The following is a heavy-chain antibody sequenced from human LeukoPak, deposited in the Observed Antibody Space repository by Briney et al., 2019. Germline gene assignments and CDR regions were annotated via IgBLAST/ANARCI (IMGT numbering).Heavy chain of an antibody. CDR1: GFTVSSNY. D-gene: IGHD2-2*01. CDR2: IYSGGST. CDR3: ARARIEYCSSTSCYSGLNYHYMDV. J-gene: IGHJ6*03. V-gene: IGHV3-53*01. Sequence: GGSLRLSCAASGFTVSSNYMSWVRQAPGKGLEWVSVIYSGGSTYYADSVKGRFTISRDNSKNTLYLQMNSLRAEDTAVYYCARARIEYCSSTSCYSGLNYHYMDVWGKGTTVTVSS.